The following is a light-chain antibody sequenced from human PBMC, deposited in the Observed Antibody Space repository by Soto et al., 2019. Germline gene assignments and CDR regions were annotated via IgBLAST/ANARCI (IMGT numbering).Light chain of an antibody. J-gene: IGKJ4*02. CDR1: QTVRNNY. CDR3: HQYDSSPVT. Sequence: DILLTQSPATLSLSLGERVTLSCRASQTVRNNYLAWYQQKPGKAPRLLIYAASSMATGIPYRFSGGGSGTDFTLTISSLQPEDFAVYYCHQYDSSPVTFGRGTKVDIK. V-gene: IGKV3-20*01. CDR2: AAS.